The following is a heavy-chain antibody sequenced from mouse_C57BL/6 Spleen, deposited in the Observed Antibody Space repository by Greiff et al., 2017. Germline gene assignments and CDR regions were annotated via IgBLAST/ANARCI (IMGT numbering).Heavy chain of an antibody. D-gene: IGHD4-1*01. J-gene: IGHJ3*01. Sequence: EVHLVESGEGLVKPGGSLQLSCAASGFTFSSYAMSWVRQTPETRLEWVAYISSGGDYISYADTVKGRFTISRDNARNALYLQMSSLKSEDTARYYCTRSSNWPGFAYWGQGTLVTGSA. CDR2: ISSGGDYI. CDR3: TRSSNWPGFAY. CDR1: GFTFSSYA. V-gene: IGHV5-9-1*02.